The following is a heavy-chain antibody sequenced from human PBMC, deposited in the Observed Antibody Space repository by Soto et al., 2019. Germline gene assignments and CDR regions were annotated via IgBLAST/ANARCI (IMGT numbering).Heavy chain of an antibody. D-gene: IGHD3-3*01. CDR1: GGSFSGYY. J-gene: IGHJ6*02. CDR3: ARVMVLRFLEWLSHGYYGMDV. CDR2: INHSGST. Sequence: SETLSLTCAVYGGSFSGYYWSWIRQPPGKGLEWIGEINHSGSTNYNPSLKSRVTISVDTSKNQFSLKLSSVTAADTAVYYCARVMVLRFLEWLSHGYYGMDVWGQGTTVT. V-gene: IGHV4-34*01.